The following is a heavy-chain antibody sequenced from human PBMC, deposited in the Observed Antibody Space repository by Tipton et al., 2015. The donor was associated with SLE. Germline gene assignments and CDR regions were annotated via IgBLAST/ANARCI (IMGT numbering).Heavy chain of an antibody. CDR2: SYYSGST. Sequence: TLSLTCTVSGGSISSYYWSWIRQSPGRGLEWIGNSYYSGSTNYNPSLKSRVTISVDTSKNQFSLKLSAVTAADTAVYYCARDVGPGWFDPWGQGTPVTVSS. J-gene: IGHJ5*02. D-gene: IGHD1-26*01. CDR3: ARDVGPGWFDP. V-gene: IGHV4-59*01. CDR1: GGSISSYY.